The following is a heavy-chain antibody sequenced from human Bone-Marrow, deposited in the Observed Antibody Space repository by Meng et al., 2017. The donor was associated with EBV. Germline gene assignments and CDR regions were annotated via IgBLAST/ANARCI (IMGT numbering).Heavy chain of an antibody. Sequence: QLQLQESGPGLVKPSGTLSLTCSVSGASISSGYWWTWVRQPPGKGLEWVVEVSHSGSTNYNPSLKSRVTISLDKSENQFFLKVTSVTAADTAVYYCAASPGWWRLDYWGQGTLVTVSS. CDR2: VSHSGST. D-gene: IGHD6-19*01. CDR3: AASPGWWRLDY. V-gene: IGHV4-4*02. J-gene: IGHJ4*02. CDR1: GASISSGYW.